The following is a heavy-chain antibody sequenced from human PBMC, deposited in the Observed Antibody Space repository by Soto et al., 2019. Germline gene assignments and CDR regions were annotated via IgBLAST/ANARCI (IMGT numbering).Heavy chain of an antibody. Sequence: SETLSLTCIVSGGSISSGDNYWSWIRQPPGKGLEWIGYIYYSGSTYYNPSLKSRVTISVDTSKNQFSLKLSSVTAADTAVYYCARRTISRFDPWGQGTLVTVSS. CDR1: GGSISSGDNY. V-gene: IGHV4-30-4*01. J-gene: IGHJ5*02. CDR2: IYYSGST. CDR3: ARRTISRFDP. D-gene: IGHD3-3*01.